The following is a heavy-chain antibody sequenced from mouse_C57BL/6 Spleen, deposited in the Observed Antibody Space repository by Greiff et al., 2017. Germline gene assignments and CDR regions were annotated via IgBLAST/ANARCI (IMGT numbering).Heavy chain of an antibody. V-gene: IGHV14-4*01. CDR2: IDPENGDT. CDR3: TTERDFDD. Sequence: VQLQQSGAELVRPGASVKLSCTASGFNIKDDYMHWVKQRPEQGLEWIGWIDPENGDTEYASKFQGKATITADTSSNTAYLQLSSLTSEDTAVYYCTTERDFDDWGQGTTRTVSS. CDR1: GFNIKDDY. J-gene: IGHJ2*01.